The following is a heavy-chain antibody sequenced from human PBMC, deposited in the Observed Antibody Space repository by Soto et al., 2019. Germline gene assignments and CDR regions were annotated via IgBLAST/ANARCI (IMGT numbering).Heavy chain of an antibody. CDR1: GYSFTSYD. CDR2: MNPNRGNT. Sequence: QVKLVQSGAEVKKPGASVKVSCKASGYSFTSYDINWVRQATGQGLEWMGWMNPNRGNTVYAQKFQRRVTMTRNTSISTAYRELSSLRSEYTAVYYCAREVRGGDFALCGQGTMVTVSS. D-gene: IGHD3-10*01. V-gene: IGHV1-8*01. J-gene: IGHJ3*01. CDR3: AREVRGGDFAL.